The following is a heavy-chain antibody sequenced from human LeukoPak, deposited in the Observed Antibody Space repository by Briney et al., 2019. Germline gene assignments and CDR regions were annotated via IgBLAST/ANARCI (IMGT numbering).Heavy chain of an antibody. D-gene: IGHD6-13*01. Sequence: PGGSLRLSCAASGFTFSSYWMSWVRQAPGKGLEWVSAISGSGGSTYYADSVKGRFTISRDNSKNSLYLQMNSLRAEDTAVYYCARAHSSSWYDAFDIWGQGTMVTVSS. CDR1: GFTFSSYW. CDR2: ISGSGGST. V-gene: IGHV3-23*01. J-gene: IGHJ3*02. CDR3: ARAHSSSWYDAFDI.